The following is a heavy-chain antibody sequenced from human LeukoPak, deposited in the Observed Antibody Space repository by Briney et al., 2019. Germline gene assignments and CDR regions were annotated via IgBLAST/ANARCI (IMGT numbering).Heavy chain of an antibody. CDR2: VDPEDGET. V-gene: IGHV1-69-2*01. Sequence: ASVKVSCKVSGYTFTDCYMHWVQQAPGKGLEWMGLVDPEDGETIYAEKFQGRVTITADTSTDTAYMELSSLRSEDTAVYYCATDLKKTDAFDIWGQGTMVTVSS. CDR3: ATDLKKTDAFDI. CDR1: GYTFTDCY. J-gene: IGHJ3*02.